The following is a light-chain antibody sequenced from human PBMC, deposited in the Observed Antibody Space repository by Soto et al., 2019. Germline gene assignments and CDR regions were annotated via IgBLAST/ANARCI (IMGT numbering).Light chain of an antibody. CDR3: SSYTISRTYV. CDR2: NVY. Sequence: QSVLTQPASVSGSPGQSITISCNGTSSDVGAYNFVSWHQQHPGKAPKLIIYNVYDRPSGISYRFSGSKSGNTASLTISGLQGEDEADYYCSSYTISRTYVFGTGPKLTVL. V-gene: IGLV2-14*03. CDR1: SSDVGAYNF. J-gene: IGLJ1*01.